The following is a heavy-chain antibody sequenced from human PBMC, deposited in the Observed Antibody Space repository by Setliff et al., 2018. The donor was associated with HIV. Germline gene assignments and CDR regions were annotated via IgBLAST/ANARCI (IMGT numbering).Heavy chain of an antibody. J-gene: IGHJ4*02. CDR3: AKDFQVHLVGPVRVFGVAH. CDR2: VSGSGGGT. Sequence: GGSLRLSCAATGFTLRSYAMSWVRQAPGKGLEWVAVVSGSGGGTDYADSVKGRFTISRDNSKGTVSLQMNSLRAEDTAIYYCAKDFQVHLVGPVRVFGVAHWGQGTLVTVSS. V-gene: IGHV3-23*01. D-gene: IGHD3-3*01. CDR1: GFTLRSYA.